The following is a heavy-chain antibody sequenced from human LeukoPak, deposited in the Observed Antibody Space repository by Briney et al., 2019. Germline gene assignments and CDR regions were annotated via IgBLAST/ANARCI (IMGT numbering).Heavy chain of an antibody. Sequence: GGSLRLSCAASGFTFSSYGMHWVRQAPGKGLEWVAVISYDGSNKYYADSVKGRFTISRDNSKNTLYLQMNSLRAEDTAVYYCAKDFDGAVDYWGQGTLATVSS. CDR1: GFTFSSYG. J-gene: IGHJ4*02. D-gene: IGHD4-17*01. CDR3: AKDFDGAVDY. CDR2: ISYDGSNK. V-gene: IGHV3-30*18.